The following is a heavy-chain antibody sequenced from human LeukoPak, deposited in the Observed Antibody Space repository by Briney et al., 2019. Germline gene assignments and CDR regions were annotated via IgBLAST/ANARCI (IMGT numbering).Heavy chain of an antibody. CDR1: VGSVSNSWFY. D-gene: IGHD1-14*01. CDR3: ARRRSHPDSAFDF. CDR2: IYNIETT. Sequence: SETLSLTCTVSVGSVSNSWFYWAWIRQPPGKGLEWIGYIYNIETTYYNSSLESRVTISVDSSKNQFSLKLSSVTAADTAVYYCARRRSHPDSAFDFWGRGTVVIVSS. J-gene: IGHJ3*01. V-gene: IGHV4-39*01.